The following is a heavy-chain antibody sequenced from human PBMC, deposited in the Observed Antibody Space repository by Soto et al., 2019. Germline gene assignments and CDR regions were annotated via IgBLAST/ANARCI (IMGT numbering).Heavy chain of an antibody. J-gene: IGHJ4*02. V-gene: IGHV3-23*01. D-gene: IGHD3-3*01. CDR1: GFTFSRYA. CDR2: ISGSGGST. Sequence: EVQLLESGGGLVQPGGSLRLSCAASGFTFSRYAMSWVRQAPGKGLEWVSTISGSGGSTYYADSVKGRFTISRDNSKNTLYLQMNSLRAEDTAVYYCAKATLTYYDFWSGSNTFDYWGQGTLVTVSS. CDR3: AKATLTYYDFWSGSNTFDY.